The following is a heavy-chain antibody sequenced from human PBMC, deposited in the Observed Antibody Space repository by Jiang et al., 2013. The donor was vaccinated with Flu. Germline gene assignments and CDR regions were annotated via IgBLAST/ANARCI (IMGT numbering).Heavy chain of an antibody. CDR3: AHRTGYFRAFNV. CDR2: IYWDDDK. D-gene: IGHD3-9*01. V-gene: IGHV2-5*02. J-gene: IGHJ3*01. CDR1: GFSLSTSGVG. Sequence: KPTQTLTLTCNFSGFSLSTSGVGVGWMRQPPGKALEWLALIYWDDDKRYSPSLKRRLTITKDTSKSQVVLTMANMEPVDTATYFCAHRTGYFRAFNVWGQGTLVTVSS.